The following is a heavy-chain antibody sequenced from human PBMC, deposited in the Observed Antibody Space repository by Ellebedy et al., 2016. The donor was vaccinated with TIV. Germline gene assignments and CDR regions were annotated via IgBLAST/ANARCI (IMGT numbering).Heavy chain of an antibody. CDR2: IYSGNKT. CDR1: GFSVSSNY. J-gene: IGHJ4*02. V-gene: IGHV3-66*01. D-gene: IGHD3-16*01. Sequence: GESLKISCAASGFSVSSNYITWVRQAPGKGLQWVSVIYSGNKTHYADSVRGRFTISRDIFKNTIYLQMHGLRIEDTALYYCVRERFPMPTWGQGTLVIVSS. CDR3: VRERFPMPT.